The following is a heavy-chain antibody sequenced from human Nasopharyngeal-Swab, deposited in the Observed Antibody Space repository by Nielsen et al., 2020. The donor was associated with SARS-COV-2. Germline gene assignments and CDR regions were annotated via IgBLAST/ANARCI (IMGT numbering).Heavy chain of an antibody. CDR2: IDEHGSTI. CDR3: GRDLGGRFST. V-gene: IGHV3-74*01. D-gene: IGHD3-16*01. J-gene: IGHJ5*02. CDR1: GFSFRSYW. Sequence: GESLKISCAASGFSFRSYWMHWVRQVPGKGLVWVSRIDEHGSTINHADSVEGRFTISRDNAKNTLFLQMNSLRAEDTAVYYCGRDLGGRFSTWGQGTLVTVSS.